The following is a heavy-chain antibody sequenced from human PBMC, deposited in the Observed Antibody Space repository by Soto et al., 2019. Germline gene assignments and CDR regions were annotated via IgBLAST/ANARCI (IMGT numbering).Heavy chain of an antibody. D-gene: IGHD2-2*01. CDR2: IIPIFGTA. CDR1: GGTFSRYA. J-gene: IGHJ6*02. Sequence: QVQLVQSGAEVKKPGSSVKVSCKASGGTFSRYAISWVRQAPGQGLEWMGGIIPIFGTANYAQKFQGRVTITADESTSTAYMELSSLRSEDTAVYYCASTHCSSTSCPLHYYYCGMDVWGQGTTVTVS. V-gene: IGHV1-69*01. CDR3: ASTHCSSTSCPLHYYYCGMDV.